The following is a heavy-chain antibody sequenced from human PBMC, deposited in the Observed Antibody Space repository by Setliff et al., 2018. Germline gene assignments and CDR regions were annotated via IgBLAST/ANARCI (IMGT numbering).Heavy chain of an antibody. J-gene: IGHJ4*02. CDR2: INANGGAN. V-gene: IGHV1-2*07. D-gene: IGHD2-2*01. CDR3: ARGRQVHRHLVIVPAAAFDF. Sequence: ASVKVSCKASGYTFTDYYIHWIRQAPGQGLEWMGWINANGGANGQSYKFRGRVAMARDTSISTVFMELNRLTSDDTAVYYCARGRQVHRHLVIVPAAAFDFWGQGARVTVSS. CDR1: GYTFTDYY.